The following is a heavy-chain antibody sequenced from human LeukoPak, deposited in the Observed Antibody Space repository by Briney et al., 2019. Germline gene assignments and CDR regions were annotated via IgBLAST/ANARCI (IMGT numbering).Heavy chain of an antibody. V-gene: IGHV5-51*01. CDR1: GYSFTSYW. J-gene: IGHJ4*02. CDR3: ARRLDYGGNSHGY. CDR2: TYPGDSDT. Sequence: RPGESLNISCKGSGYSFTSYWIGWVRQMPGKGLEWMGITYPGDSDTRYSPSFQGQVTISADRSISTAYLQWSSLKASDTAIYYCARRLDYGGNSHGYWGQGTLVTVPS. D-gene: IGHD4-23*01.